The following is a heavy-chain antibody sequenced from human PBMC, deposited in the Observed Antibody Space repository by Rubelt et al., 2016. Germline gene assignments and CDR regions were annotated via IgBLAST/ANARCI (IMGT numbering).Heavy chain of an antibody. CDR3: ARTKTVEMATIPLAY. J-gene: IGHJ4*02. CDR2: INPSGGST. D-gene: IGHD5-24*01. V-gene: IGHV1-46*01. CDR1: GYTFTSYY. Sequence: QVQLVQSGAEVKKPGASVKVSCKASGYTFTSYYMHWVRQAPGQGLEWMGIINPSGGSTSYATKFQGRVTMTRETSTSTVYMELSSLGSEDTAVYYCARTKTVEMATIPLAYWGQGTLVTVSS.